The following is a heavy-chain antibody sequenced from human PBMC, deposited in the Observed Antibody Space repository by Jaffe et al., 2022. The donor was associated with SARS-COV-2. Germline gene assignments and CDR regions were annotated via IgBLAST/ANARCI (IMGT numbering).Heavy chain of an antibody. CDR3: AKGHGSQHSGYMDV. D-gene: IGHD2-15*01. J-gene: IGHJ6*03. CDR2: LSWNSGYI. CDR1: GFTFDDYA. V-gene: IGHV3-9*01. Sequence: EVQLVESGGGLVQPGRSLRLSCAASGFTFDDYAMHWVRQAPGKGLEWVSSLSWNSGYIDYADSVKGRFTISRDNAKNSLYLQMNSLRAEDTALYYCAKGHGSQHSGYMDVWGKGTTVTVSS.